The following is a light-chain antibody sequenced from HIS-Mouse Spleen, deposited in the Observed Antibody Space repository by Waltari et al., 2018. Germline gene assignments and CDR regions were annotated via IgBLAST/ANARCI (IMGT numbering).Light chain of an antibody. Sequence: EIVLTQSPGTLSLSKAERATLTCTASQSVTSSYLRWYQQKPGQAPRLLIYGASSRATGIPDRFSGSGSGTDFTLTISRLEPEDFTVYYCQQYGSSPLTFGGGTKVEIK. V-gene: IGKV3-20*01. CDR2: GAS. J-gene: IGKJ4*01. CDR3: QQYGSSPLT. CDR1: QSVTSSY.